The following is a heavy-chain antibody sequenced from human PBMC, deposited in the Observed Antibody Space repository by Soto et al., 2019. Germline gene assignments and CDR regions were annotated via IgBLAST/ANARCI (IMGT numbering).Heavy chain of an antibody. Sequence: GGSLRLSCAASGFTFSSYWMNWVRQAPGKGLEWVAIIKQDGSEKYYVDSVKGRFTISRDNAKNSLYLQMNSLRAEDTAVYYCATRPGNYYDSSGPLDYWGQGTLVTVSS. CDR1: GFTFSSYW. CDR3: ATRPGNYYDSSGPLDY. V-gene: IGHV3-7*01. D-gene: IGHD3-22*01. CDR2: IKQDGSEK. J-gene: IGHJ4*02.